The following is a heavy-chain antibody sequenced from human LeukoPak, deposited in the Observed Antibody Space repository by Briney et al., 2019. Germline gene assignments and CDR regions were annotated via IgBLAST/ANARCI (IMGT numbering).Heavy chain of an antibody. D-gene: IGHD1-26*01. Sequence: GGSLRLSCAASGFTVSSNYMSWVRQAPGKGLEWVSVIYSGGSTYYADSVKGRFTISRDNSKNTLYLQMNSLRAEDTAVYYCARGIVGATGSHSMADYWGQGTLVTVSS. CDR2: IYSGGST. V-gene: IGHV3-66*01. CDR1: GFTVSSNY. CDR3: ARGIVGATGSHSMADY. J-gene: IGHJ4*02.